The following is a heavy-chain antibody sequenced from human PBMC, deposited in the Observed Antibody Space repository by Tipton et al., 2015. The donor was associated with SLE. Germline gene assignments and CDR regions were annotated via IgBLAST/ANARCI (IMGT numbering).Heavy chain of an antibody. V-gene: IGHV4-61*02. CDR2: IYNTGAP. CDR1: GGSITSGSYY. CDR3: ARDGRGYCDNSGCSEYHWFDP. J-gene: IGHJ5*02. D-gene: IGHD2-15*01. Sequence: LRLSCNVSGGSITSGSYYWSWIRQPAGQGLEWIGRIYNTGAPYYNPPPKSRVPISLDTSRTQFSLKLSSVNAADTAVYYCARDGRGYCDNSGCSEYHWFDPWGQGTLVTVSS.